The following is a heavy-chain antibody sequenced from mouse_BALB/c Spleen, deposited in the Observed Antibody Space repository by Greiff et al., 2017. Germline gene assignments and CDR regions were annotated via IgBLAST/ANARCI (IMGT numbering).Heavy chain of an antibody. CDR3: ARDRGRSAMDY. Sequence: EVQLQESGPGLVKPSQTVSLTCTVTGISITTGNYRWSWIRQFPGNKLEWIGYIYYSGTITYNPSLTSRTTITRDTSKNQFFLEMNSLTAEDTATYYCARDRGRSAMDYWGQGTSVTVSS. CDR2: IYYSGTI. J-gene: IGHJ4*01. V-gene: IGHV3-5*02. CDR1: GISITTGNYR.